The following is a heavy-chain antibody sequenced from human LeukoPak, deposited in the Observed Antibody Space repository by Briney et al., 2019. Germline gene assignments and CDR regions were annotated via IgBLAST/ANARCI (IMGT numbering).Heavy chain of an antibody. D-gene: IGHD3-10*01. J-gene: IGHJ4*02. CDR1: GGSFSGYY. CDR3: ARGSYYYGSGSYYVGYYFDY. V-gene: IGHV4-34*01. Sequence: SETLSLTCAVYGGSFSGYYWSWIRQPPGKGLEWIGEINHSGSTNYNPSLKSRVTISVDTSKNQFSLKLSSVTAADTAVYYCARGSYYYGSGSYYVGYYFDYWGQGTLVTVSS. CDR2: INHSGST.